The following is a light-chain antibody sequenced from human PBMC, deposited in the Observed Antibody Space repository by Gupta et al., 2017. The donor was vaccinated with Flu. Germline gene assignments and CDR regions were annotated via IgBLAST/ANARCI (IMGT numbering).Light chain of an antibody. J-gene: IGLJ1*01. V-gene: IGLV2-14*01. CDR3: ASYTRNTTPYV. CDR1: STDVGGYKS. CDR2: EVI. Sequence: ITNSWTGTSTDVGGYKSVSWFQRHPGGVPKLLIYEVIRRPSGVSDRFSGSKSGNTASLTISGLQAEDEADYYCASYTRNTTPYVFGTGTTVTVL.